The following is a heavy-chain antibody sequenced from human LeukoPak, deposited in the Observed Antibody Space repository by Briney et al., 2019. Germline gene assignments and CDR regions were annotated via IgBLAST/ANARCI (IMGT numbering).Heavy chain of an antibody. Sequence: PSETLSLTCAVYGGSFSGYYWSWIRQPPGKGLEWIGEINHSGSTNYNPSLKSPVTISVDTSKNQFSLKLSSVTAADTAVYYCASSGYYYDSSGPTRFDHWGQGTLVTVSS. CDR3: ASSGYYYDSSGPTRFDH. D-gene: IGHD3-22*01. J-gene: IGHJ5*02. CDR2: INHSGST. V-gene: IGHV4-34*01. CDR1: GGSFSGYY.